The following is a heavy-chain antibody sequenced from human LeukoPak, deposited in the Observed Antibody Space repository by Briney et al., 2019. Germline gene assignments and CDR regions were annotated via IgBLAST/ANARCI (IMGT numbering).Heavy chain of an antibody. D-gene: IGHD3-3*01. Sequence: GGSLRLSCAASGFTFSDYYMSWIRQAPGKGLEWVSYISSSGSTIYYADSVKGRFTISRDNAKNSLYLQMNSLRAEDTALLYCADENPPSGLHFRSRYYRGQGTLVTVSS. CDR2: ISSSGSTI. CDR1: GFTFSDYY. V-gene: IGHV3-11*01. CDR3: ADENPPSGLHFRSRYY. J-gene: IGHJ4*02.